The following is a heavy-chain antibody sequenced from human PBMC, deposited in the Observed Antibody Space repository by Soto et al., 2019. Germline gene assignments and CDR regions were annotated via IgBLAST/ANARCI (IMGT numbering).Heavy chain of an antibody. CDR3: ARDGAAAGSWGAFDI. CDR2: ISAYNGNT. J-gene: IGHJ3*02. V-gene: IGHV1-18*01. Sequence: ASVKVSCKASGYTFTSYGISWVRQAPGQGLEWMGWISAYNGNTNYAQKLQGRVTMTTDTSTSTAYIELRSLRSDDTAVYYCARDGAAAGSWGAFDIWGQGTMVTVSS. CDR1: GYTFTSYG. D-gene: IGHD6-13*01.